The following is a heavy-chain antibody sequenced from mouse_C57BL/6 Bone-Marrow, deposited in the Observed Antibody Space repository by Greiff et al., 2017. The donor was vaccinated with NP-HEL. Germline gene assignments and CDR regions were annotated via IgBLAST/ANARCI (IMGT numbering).Heavy chain of an antibody. D-gene: IGHD1-1*01. CDR2: ISSGGDYI. CDR3: TRCYYYGSSSLWAMDY. V-gene: IGHV5-9-1*02. Sequence: EVKLLESGEGLVKPGGSLKLSCAASGFTFSSYAMSWVRQTQEKRLEWVAYISSGGDYIYYADTVKGRFTISRDNARNTLYLQMSSLKSEDTAMYYCTRCYYYGSSSLWAMDYWGQGTSVTVSS. J-gene: IGHJ4*01. CDR1: GFTFSSYA.